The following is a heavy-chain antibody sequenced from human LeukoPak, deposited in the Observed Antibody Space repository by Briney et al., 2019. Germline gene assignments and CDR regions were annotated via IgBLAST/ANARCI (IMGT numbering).Heavy chain of an antibody. D-gene: IGHD1-1*01. J-gene: IGHJ4*02. Sequence: SETLSLTCTVSGGTISRYYWSWIRQPPGKGLEWMGNIYYSGSTNYNPSLRSRVTISVDTSKNQFSLKLSSVTAADTAVYYGARGVGWNDVHFDYCGEGALLTASS. V-gene: IGHV4-59*01. CDR2: IYYSGST. CDR3: ARGVGWNDVHFDY. CDR1: GGTISRYY.